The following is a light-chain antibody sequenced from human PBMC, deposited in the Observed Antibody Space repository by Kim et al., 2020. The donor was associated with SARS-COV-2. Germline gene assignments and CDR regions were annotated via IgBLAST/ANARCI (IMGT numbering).Light chain of an antibody. J-gene: IGLJ2*01. CDR1: NIGSKC. CDR3: QVWDSSSVHVV. Sequence: PGNTSTVTCGGNNIGSKCVHCYRQKPGLVPVLVIYYYSARPSGVPERFSGSNSGNTATLTISRVEAGNEAVYYCQVWDSSSVHVVFGGGTKLTVL. CDR2: YYS. V-gene: IGLV3-21*04.